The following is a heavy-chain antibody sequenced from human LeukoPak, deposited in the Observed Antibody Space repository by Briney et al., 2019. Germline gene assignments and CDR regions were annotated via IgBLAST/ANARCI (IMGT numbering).Heavy chain of an antibody. J-gene: IGHJ4*02. Sequence: GGSLRLSXAASGFTFSSYWMHWVRQAPGQGLVWVSRINSDGSSTGYADSVKGRFTISRDNAKNTLYLQMNSLRAEDTAVYYCAILWWHRADYWGQGTLVTVSS. CDR1: GFTFSSYW. CDR2: INSDGSST. V-gene: IGHV3-74*01. D-gene: IGHD2-15*01. CDR3: AILWWHRADY.